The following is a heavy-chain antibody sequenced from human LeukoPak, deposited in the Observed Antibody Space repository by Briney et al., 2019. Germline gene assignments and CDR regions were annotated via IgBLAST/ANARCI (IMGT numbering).Heavy chain of an antibody. CDR3: ARDLAVAIDY. J-gene: IGHJ4*02. D-gene: IGHD2-2*01. Sequence: GGSLRLSCAASGFTFSSYSMNWVRQAPGKGPEWVSSISSSSSYIYYADSVKGRFTISRDNAKNSLYLQMNSLRAEDTAVYYCARDLAVAIDYWGQGTLVTVSS. V-gene: IGHV3-21*01. CDR2: ISSSSSYI. CDR1: GFTFSSYS.